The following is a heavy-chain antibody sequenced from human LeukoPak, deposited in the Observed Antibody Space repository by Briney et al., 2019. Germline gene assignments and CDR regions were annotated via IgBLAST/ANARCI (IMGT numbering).Heavy chain of an antibody. D-gene: IGHD6-13*01. CDR2: IYSGGST. Sequence: GGSLRLSCAASGFTVSSNYMSWVRQAPGKGLEWVSVIYSGGSTYYADSVKGRFTISRDNSKNTLYLQMNSLRAEDTAVYYCAKDVAAAGYFDYWGQGTLVTVSS. V-gene: IGHV3-53*01. CDR1: GFTVSSNY. J-gene: IGHJ4*02. CDR3: AKDVAAAGYFDY.